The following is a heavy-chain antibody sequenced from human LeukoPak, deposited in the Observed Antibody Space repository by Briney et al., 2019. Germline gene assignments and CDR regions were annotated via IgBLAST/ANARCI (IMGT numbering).Heavy chain of an antibody. V-gene: IGHV1-8*03. CDR1: GYTFTSYD. Sequence: ASVKVSCKASGYTFTSYDINWVRLDTGQGLEWMGWMNPNSGNTGYAQKFQGRVTITRNTSISTAYMELSSLRSEDTAVYYCARGPTVAGTGFYWGQGTLVTVPS. J-gene: IGHJ4*02. D-gene: IGHD6-19*01. CDR2: MNPNSGNT. CDR3: ARGPTVAGTGFY.